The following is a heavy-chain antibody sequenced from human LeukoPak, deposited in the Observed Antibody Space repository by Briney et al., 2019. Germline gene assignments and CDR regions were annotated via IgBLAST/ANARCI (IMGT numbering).Heavy chain of an antibody. CDR3: ANRGAEVGATVAPGDY. J-gene: IGHJ4*02. CDR2: ISSSSSTI. CDR1: GFTFSSYS. Sequence: GGSLRLSCAASGFTFSSYSMNWVRQAPGKGLEWVSYISSSSSTIYYADSVKGRFTISRDNSKNTLYLQMNSLRAEDTAVYYCANRGAEVGATVAPGDYWGQGTLVTVSS. D-gene: IGHD1-26*01. V-gene: IGHV3-48*01.